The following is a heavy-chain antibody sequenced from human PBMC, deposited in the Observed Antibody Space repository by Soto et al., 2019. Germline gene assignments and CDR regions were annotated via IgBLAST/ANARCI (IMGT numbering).Heavy chain of an antibody. CDR2: IYSGGNP. Sequence: EVQLVESGGGLVQPGGSLRLSCAASGFTVSNKYMSWVRQAPGKGLEWVSVIYSGGNPYYAGSVKGRFTISRDISKNTLYLQMNSLRAEDTAAYYCARGVTMVRGPYIGMDVWGQGTTVTVSS. CDR3: ARGVTMVRGPYIGMDV. D-gene: IGHD3-10*01. V-gene: IGHV3-66*01. CDR1: GFTVSNKY. J-gene: IGHJ6*02.